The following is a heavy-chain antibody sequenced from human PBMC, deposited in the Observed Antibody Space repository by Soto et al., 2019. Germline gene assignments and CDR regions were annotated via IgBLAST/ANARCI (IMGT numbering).Heavy chain of an antibody. J-gene: IGHJ4*02. V-gene: IGHV3-13*01. CDR1: GFTFSSYD. Sequence: GGSLRLSCAASGFTFSSYDMHWVRQTTGKGLEWVSTIGTAGDTYYPGSVQGRFTISRENAKNSLYLQMNSLRAGDTAVYYCARTRQYCTNGVCYYLFDHWGQGTPVTVSS. D-gene: IGHD2-8*01. CDR3: ARTRQYCTNGVCYYLFDH. CDR2: IGTAGDT.